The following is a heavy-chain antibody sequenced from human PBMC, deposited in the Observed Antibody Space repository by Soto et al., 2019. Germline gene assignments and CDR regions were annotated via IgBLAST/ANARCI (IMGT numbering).Heavy chain of an antibody. CDR3: ARDPWFYY. Sequence: ASAKVSCKASGGTFSSYAISWVRQAPGQGLEWMGWISAYNGNTNYAQKLQGRVTMTTDTSTSTAYMELRSLRSDDTAVYYCARDPWFYYWGQGTLVTVSS. D-gene: IGHD3-10*01. CDR2: ISAYNGNT. V-gene: IGHV1-18*01. J-gene: IGHJ4*02. CDR1: GGTFSSYA.